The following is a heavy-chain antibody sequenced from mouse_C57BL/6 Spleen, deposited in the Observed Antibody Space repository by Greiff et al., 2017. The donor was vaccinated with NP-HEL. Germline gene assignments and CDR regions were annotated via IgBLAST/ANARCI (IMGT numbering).Heavy chain of an antibody. J-gene: IGHJ4*01. D-gene: IGHD2-4*01. CDR2: IHPNSGST. CDR1: GYTFTSYW. CDR3: ATLYYDYDGAMDY. Sequence: QVQLQQPGAELVKPGASVKLSCKASGYTFTSYWMHWVKQRPGQGLEWIGMIHPNSGSTNYNEKFKSKATLTVDKSSSTAYMQLSSLTSEDSAVYYCATLYYDYDGAMDYWGQGTSVTVSS. V-gene: IGHV1-64*01.